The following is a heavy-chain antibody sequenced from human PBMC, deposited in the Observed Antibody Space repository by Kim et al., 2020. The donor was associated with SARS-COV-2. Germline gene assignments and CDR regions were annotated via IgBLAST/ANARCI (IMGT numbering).Heavy chain of an antibody. CDR3: ARLITMVDYYYGMDV. D-gene: IGHD3-10*01. J-gene: IGHJ6*02. CDR2: IYPGDSDT. CDR1: GYSFTSYW. V-gene: IGHV5-51*01. Sequence: GESLKISCKGSGYSFTSYWIGWVRQMPGKGLEWMGIIYPGDSDTRYSPSFQGQVTISADKSISTAYLQWSSLKASDTAMYYCARLITMVDYYYGMDVWGQGTTVTVSS.